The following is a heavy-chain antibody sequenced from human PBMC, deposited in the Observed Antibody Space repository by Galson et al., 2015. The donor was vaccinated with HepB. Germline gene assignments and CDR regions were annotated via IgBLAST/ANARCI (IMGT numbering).Heavy chain of an antibody. Sequence: TLSLTCTVSGGSISSSSYYWSWIRQPAGKGLEWIGRIYTSGSTNYNPSLKSRVTMSVDTSKNQFSLKLSSVTAADTAVYYCAREDDILTGYDYWGQGTLVTVSS. D-gene: IGHD3-9*01. CDR3: AREDDILTGYDY. J-gene: IGHJ4*02. V-gene: IGHV4-61*02. CDR2: IYTSGST. CDR1: GGSISSSSYY.